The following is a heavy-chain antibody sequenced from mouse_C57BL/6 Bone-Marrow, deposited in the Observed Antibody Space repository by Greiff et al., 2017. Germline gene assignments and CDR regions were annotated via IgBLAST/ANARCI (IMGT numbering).Heavy chain of an antibody. D-gene: IGHD2-1*01. Sequence: EVQLEESGGDLVKPGGSLKLSCAASGFPFSSSGLSWVRQTPDKRLEWVATISSGGSYTYYPDSVKGRFTLSRDNATNTLYLHMSSLKSEDTAMYYWARHLDYGKGTGRAWFAYWGQGTPVTVCA. CDR2: ISSGGSYT. J-gene: IGHJ3*01. CDR3: ARHLDYGKGTGRAWFAY. CDR1: GFPFSSSG. V-gene: IGHV5-6*01.